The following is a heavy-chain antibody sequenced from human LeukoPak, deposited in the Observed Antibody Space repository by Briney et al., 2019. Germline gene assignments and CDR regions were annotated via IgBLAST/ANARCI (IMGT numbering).Heavy chain of an antibody. D-gene: IGHD3-22*01. J-gene: IGHJ3*02. CDR3: AKEYYNSSGYFQDPI. Sequence: GGSLRLSCAASGFTLSSSWMHWVRQSPGKGLVWVSRISNVGSSTNYADSVKGRFTISRDNSKNTLYLQMNSLRAVDTAVYYCAKEYYNSSGYFQDPIWGQGTMVTVSS. V-gene: IGHV3-74*01. CDR1: GFTLSSSW. CDR2: ISNVGSST.